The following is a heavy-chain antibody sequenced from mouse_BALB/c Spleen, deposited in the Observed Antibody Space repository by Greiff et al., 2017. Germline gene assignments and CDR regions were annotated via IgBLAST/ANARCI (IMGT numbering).Heavy chain of an antibody. V-gene: IGHV14-3*02. CDR1: GFNIKDTY. J-gene: IGHJ4*01. CDR2: IDPANGNT. CDR3: ARSGWLLRYAMDY. D-gene: IGHD2-3*01. Sequence: VQLKESGAELVKPGASVKLSCTASGFNIKDTYMHWVKQRPEQGLEWIGRIDPANGNTKYDPKFQGKATITADTSSNTAYLQLSSLTSEDTAVYYCARSGWLLRYAMDYWGQGPSVTVSS.